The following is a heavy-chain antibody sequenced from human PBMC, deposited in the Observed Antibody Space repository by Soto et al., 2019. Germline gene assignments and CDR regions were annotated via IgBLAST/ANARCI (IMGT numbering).Heavy chain of an antibody. CDR3: ASRGYYDSSGYKYFQH. V-gene: IGHV3-48*02. CDR1: GFTFSSYA. Sequence: EVQLLESGGGLVQPGGSLRLSCAASGFTFSSYAMSWVRQAPGKGLEWVSYISSSSSTIYYADSVKGRFTISRDNAKNSLYLQMNSLRDEDTAVYYCASRGYYDSSGYKYFQHWGQGTLVTVSS. D-gene: IGHD3-22*01. J-gene: IGHJ1*01. CDR2: ISSSSSTI.